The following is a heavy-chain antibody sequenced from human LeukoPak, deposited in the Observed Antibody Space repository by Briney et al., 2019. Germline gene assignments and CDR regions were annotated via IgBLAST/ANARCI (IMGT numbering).Heavy chain of an antibody. CDR1: GGTFSSYA. CDR3: ARPSSSGYYDY. D-gene: IGHD3-22*01. Sequence: SVKVSCKASGGTFSSYAISWVRPAPGQGLEWMGRIIPILGIANYAQKFQGRVTITADKSTSTAYMELSSLRSEDTAVYYCARPSSSGYYDYWGQGTLVTVSS. CDR2: IIPILGIA. J-gene: IGHJ4*02. V-gene: IGHV1-69*04.